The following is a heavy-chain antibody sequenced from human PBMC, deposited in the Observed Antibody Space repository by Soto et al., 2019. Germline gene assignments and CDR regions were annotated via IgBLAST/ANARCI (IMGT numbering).Heavy chain of an antibody. Sequence: QVQLQQWGAGLLKPSETLSLTCGVYGGSFSVFYWTWIRQPPGKGLEGIGEINHSGGTNYNPSLKSRVTISIDTSKNQFSLKLTSVTAADTAVYYCATHKPNYYYYGLDVWGQGTTVTVSS. V-gene: IGHV4-34*01. J-gene: IGHJ6*02. CDR1: GGSFSVFY. CDR2: INHSGGT. CDR3: ATHKPNYYYYGLDV.